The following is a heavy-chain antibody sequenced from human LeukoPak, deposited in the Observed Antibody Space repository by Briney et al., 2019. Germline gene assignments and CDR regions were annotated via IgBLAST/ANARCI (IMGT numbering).Heavy chain of an antibody. CDR1: GGSFSGYY. CDR2: INQSGST. J-gene: IGHJ3*02. V-gene: IGHV4-34*01. CDR3: ARGFPTNAFDI. Sequence: PSETLSLTCAVYGGSFSGYYWSWIRQPPGKGLEWIGEINQSGSTNYNPSLKSRVTISVDTSKNQFSLKLSSVTAADTAVYYCARGFPTNAFDIWGQGTMVTVSS.